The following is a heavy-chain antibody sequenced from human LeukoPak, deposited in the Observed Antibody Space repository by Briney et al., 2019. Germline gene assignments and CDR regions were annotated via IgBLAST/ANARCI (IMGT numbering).Heavy chain of an antibody. J-gene: IGHJ4*02. Sequence: KPSETLSLTCTVSDGSISSSSYYWGWIRQPPGKGLEWIGTIYYSGSTYYNPSLKSRLTISLDTSNNQFSLKLSSVTAADTAVYYCARDRYSGSGVFDYWGQGTLVTVSS. CDR3: ARDRYSGSGVFDY. V-gene: IGHV4-39*07. CDR2: IYYSGST. CDR1: DGSISSSSYY. D-gene: IGHD1-26*01.